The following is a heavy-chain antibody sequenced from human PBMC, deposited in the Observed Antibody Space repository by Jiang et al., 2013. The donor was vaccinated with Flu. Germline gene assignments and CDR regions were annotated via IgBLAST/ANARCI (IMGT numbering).Heavy chain of an antibody. Sequence: VSCKASGYTFTSYGITWVRQAPGQGLEWMGWISVYNGNTNYAQKLQGRVTMTTDTSTSTAYMELRSLRSDDTAVYYCARKGPGDWFDPWGQGTLVTVSS. CDR1: GYTFTSYG. V-gene: IGHV1-18*01. J-gene: IGHJ5*02. CDR3: ARKGPGDWFDP. CDR2: ISVYNGNT.